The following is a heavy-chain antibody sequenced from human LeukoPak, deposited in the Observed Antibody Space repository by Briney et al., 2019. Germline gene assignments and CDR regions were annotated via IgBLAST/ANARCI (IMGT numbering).Heavy chain of an antibody. CDR1: GGTFSSYA. D-gene: IGHD6-6*01. CDR2: IIPIFGTA. V-gene: IGHV1-69*05. J-gene: IGHJ4*02. CDR3: ARGEHRIAARPRGIFDY. Sequence: SVKVSCKASGGTFSSYAISWVRQAPEQGLEWMGGIIPIFGTANYAQKFQGRVTITTDESTSTAYMELSSLRSEDTAVYYCARGEHRIAARPRGIFDYWGQGTLVTVSS.